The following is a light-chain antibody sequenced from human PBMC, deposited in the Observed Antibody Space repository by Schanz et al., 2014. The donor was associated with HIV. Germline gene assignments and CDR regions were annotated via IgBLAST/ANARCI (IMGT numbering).Light chain of an antibody. CDR1: KLRDNY. CDR2: QDT. J-gene: IGLJ2*01. CDR3: QAWDTSTECVI. Sequence: SYELTQPPSVSVSPGQTASITCSGAKLRDNYICWYQQKPGQSPVVVIYQDTKRPSGIPERFSGSISGYTATLTISGAQAMDEADYYCQAWDTSTECVIFGGGAKLTVL. V-gene: IGLV3-1*01.